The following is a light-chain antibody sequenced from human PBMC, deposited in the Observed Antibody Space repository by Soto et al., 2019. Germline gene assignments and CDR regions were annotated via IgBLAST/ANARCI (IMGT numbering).Light chain of an antibody. CDR2: DAS. CDR3: QQRFNWPRFT. Sequence: EIVLTQSPATLSLSPGERATLSCRASQSVSSYLAWYQQKPGQAPRLLIYDASNRATGIPARFSGGGSGTDFNPTISSLEPEDFAVYYCQQRFNWPRFTFGQGTKLEIK. V-gene: IGKV3-11*01. CDR1: QSVSSY. J-gene: IGKJ2*01.